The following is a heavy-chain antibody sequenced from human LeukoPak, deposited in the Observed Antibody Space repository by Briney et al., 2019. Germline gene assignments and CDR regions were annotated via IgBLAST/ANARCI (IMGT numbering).Heavy chain of an antibody. J-gene: IGHJ5*02. CDR3: ARDRGTMVRGVNNWFDP. CDR1: GGSISTSYW. V-gene: IGHV4-4*02. Sequence: SETLSLTCGVSGGSISTSYWWSWVRQPPGKGLEWIGEIYHSGSTNYNPSLKSRVTMSVDTSKNQFSLKLSSVTAADTAVYYCARDRGTMVRGVNNWFDPWGQGTLVTVSS. CDR2: IYHSGST. D-gene: IGHD3-10*01.